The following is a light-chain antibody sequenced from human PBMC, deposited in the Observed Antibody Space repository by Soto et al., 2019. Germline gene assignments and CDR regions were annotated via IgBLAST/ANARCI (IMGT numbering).Light chain of an antibody. Sequence: QAVVTQPRSVSGSPGQSVTISCTGTSSDVGGYIYVSWYQQHPGKVPQLMIYDVSKRPSGVPDRFSGSKSGNTASLTISGLQAEDEADYYCCSYAGTYTHVVFGGGTKLTVL. CDR1: SSDVGGYIY. CDR3: CSYAGTYTHVV. CDR2: DVS. V-gene: IGLV2-11*01. J-gene: IGLJ2*01.